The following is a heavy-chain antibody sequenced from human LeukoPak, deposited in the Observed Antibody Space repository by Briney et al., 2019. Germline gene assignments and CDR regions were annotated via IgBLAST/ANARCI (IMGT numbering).Heavy chain of an antibody. Sequence: GGPLRLSCAASGFSFRSHGMNWVRQAPGKGLEWVSGISPRGDITYYKDSVRGRFTISRDNFKNTVSLQLNSLRAEDTAMYCCAKDDDWGRFNHWGQGTLVTVSS. J-gene: IGHJ1*01. CDR3: AKDDDWGRFNH. V-gene: IGHV3-23*01. CDR1: GFSFRSHG. D-gene: IGHD3-16*01. CDR2: ISPRGDIT.